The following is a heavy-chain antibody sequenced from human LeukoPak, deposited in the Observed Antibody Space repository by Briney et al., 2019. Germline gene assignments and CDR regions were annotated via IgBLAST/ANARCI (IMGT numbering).Heavy chain of an antibody. V-gene: IGHV3-23*01. J-gene: IGHJ4*02. CDR1: GFTFSSYA. CDR2: ISTSGRT. Sequence: TGGSLRLSCADSGFTFSSYAMSWVRQAPGKGLEWVSLISTSGRTHYADSVQGRFTISRDNSKNTLSLHMNSLRAEDTAVYYRARDLDSSGYYHVVDSWGQGTLVTVSS. CDR3: ARDLDSSGYYHVVDS. D-gene: IGHD3-22*01.